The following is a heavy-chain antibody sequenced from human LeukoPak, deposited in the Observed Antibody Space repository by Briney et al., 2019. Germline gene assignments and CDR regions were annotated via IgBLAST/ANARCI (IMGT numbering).Heavy chain of an antibody. J-gene: IGHJ4*02. CDR1: GGTFSSYA. CDR2: IIPIFGTV. CDR3: ARVTFAGSPFDY. Sequence: SVKVSCKASGGTFSSYAISWVRQAPGQGLEWMGGIIPIFGTVNYAQKFQGRVTITADKSTSTAYMELSSLRSEDTAVYYCARVTFAGSPFDYWGQGTLVTVSS. V-gene: IGHV1-69*06. D-gene: IGHD3-16*01.